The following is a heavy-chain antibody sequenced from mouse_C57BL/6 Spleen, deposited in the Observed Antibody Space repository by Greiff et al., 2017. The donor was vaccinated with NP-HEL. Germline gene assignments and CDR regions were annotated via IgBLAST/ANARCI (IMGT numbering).Heavy chain of an antibody. V-gene: IGHV1-82*01. D-gene: IGHD2-4*01. Sequence: VQLVESGPELVKPGASVKISCKASGYAFSSSWMNWVKQRPGKGLEWIGRIYPGDGDTNYNGKFKGKATLTADKSSSTAYMQLSSLTSEDSAVYFCARRLYDYDVGSYAMDYWGQGTSVTVSS. CDR2: IYPGDGDT. CDR3: ARRLYDYDVGSYAMDY. CDR1: GYAFSSSW. J-gene: IGHJ4*01.